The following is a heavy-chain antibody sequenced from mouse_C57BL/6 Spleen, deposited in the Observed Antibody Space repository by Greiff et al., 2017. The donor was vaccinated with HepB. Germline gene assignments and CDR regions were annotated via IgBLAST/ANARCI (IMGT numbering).Heavy chain of an antibody. CDR1: GFTFSDYY. Sequence: EVQLVESEGGLVQPGSSMKLSCTASGFTFSDYYMAWVRQVPEKGLEWVANINYDGSSTYYLDSLKSRFIISRDNAKNILYLQMSSLKSEDTATYYCARDGNYYGSISYWYFDVWGTGTTVTVSS. CDR3: ARDGNYYGSISYWYFDV. V-gene: IGHV5-16*01. J-gene: IGHJ1*03. D-gene: IGHD1-1*01. CDR2: INYDGSST.